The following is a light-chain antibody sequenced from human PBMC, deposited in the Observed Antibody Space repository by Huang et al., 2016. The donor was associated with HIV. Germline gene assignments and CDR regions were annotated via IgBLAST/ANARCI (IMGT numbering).Light chain of an antibody. CDR2: AAS. CDR3: QQYYDYPPT. V-gene: IGKV1-8*01. CDR1: QDISSY. Sequence: AIRLIQSPSSLSASTGDRVNITCRASQDISSYLAWYQQKSGEAPKFLIYAASTLQSGVPSRFSGSGSGTDFTLTISCLQSEDFATYYCQQYYDYPPTFGQGTRLEI. J-gene: IGKJ5*01.